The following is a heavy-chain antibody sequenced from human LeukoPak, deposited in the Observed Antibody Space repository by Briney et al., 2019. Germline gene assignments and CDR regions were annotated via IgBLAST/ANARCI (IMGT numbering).Heavy chain of an antibody. CDR2: VSYGGTIK. J-gene: IGHJ4*02. D-gene: IGHD5-12*01. CDR3: VATSGSSTN. CDR1: GFTFSNYT. V-gene: IGHV3-30-3*01. Sequence: GGSLRLSCVASGFTFSNYTMHWVRQAPGEGLEWVAVVSYGGTIKSYADSVKSRLTISRDNSQNTLYLQMNSLRAEDTAVYYWVATSGSSTNWGQGTLVTVSS.